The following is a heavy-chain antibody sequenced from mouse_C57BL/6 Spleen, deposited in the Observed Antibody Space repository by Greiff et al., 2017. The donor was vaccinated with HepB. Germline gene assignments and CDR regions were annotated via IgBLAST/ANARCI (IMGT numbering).Heavy chain of an antibody. CDR3: TRVITTVVATRGYYFDY. V-gene: IGHV1-15*01. D-gene: IGHD1-1*01. CDR2: IDPETGGT. CDR1: GYTFTDYE. J-gene: IGHJ2*01. Sequence: VQLQQSGAELVRPGASVTLSCKASGYTFTDYEMHWVKQTPVHGLEWIGAIDPETGGTAYNQKFKGKAILTADKSSSTAYMELRSLTSEDSAVYYCTRVITTVVATRGYYFDYWGQGTTLTVSS.